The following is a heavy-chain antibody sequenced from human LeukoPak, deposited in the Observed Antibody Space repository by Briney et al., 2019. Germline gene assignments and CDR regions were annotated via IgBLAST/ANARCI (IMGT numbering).Heavy chain of an antibody. J-gene: IGHJ6*03. V-gene: IGHV4-61*02. Sequence: PSETLSLTCTVSGDSISSGNYYWTWIRQPAGKGLEWIGRIYTSGSTNYNPSLKSRVTISVDTSKNQFSLKLSSVTAADTAVYYCARRALSGYHTNYYMDVWGKGTTVTISS. CDR2: IYTSGST. CDR1: GDSISSGNYY. D-gene: IGHD3-3*01. CDR3: ARRALSGYHTNYYMDV.